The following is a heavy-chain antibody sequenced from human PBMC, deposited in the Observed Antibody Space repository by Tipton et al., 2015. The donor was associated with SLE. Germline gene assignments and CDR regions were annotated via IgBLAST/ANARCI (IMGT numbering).Heavy chain of an antibody. J-gene: IGHJ5*02. D-gene: IGHD4-17*01. CDR2: IIPIFGTA. V-gene: IGHV1-69*01. CDR3: AVTHYGDTDDNWFDP. CDR1: GGTFSSYA. Sequence: QLVQSGPEVKKPGSSVKVSCKASGGTFSSYAISWVRQAPGQGLEWMGGIIPIFGTANYAQKFQGRVTITTDESTSTAYMELSSLRSEDTAVYYCAVTHYGDTDDNWFDPWGQGTLVTVSS.